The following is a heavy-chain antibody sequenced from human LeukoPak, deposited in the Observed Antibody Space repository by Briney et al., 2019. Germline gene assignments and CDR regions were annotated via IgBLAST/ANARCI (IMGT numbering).Heavy chain of an antibody. CDR3: AKPFVWFGELPDY. J-gene: IGHJ4*02. Sequence: PGGSLRLSCAASGFTFSSYAMSWVRQAPGKGLEWVSAISGSGGSTYYAESVKGRFTISRDNSKSTLYMQMNSLRAEDTAVYYCAKPFVWFGELPDYWGQGTLVTVSA. CDR1: GFTFSSYA. V-gene: IGHV3-23*01. CDR2: ISGSGGST. D-gene: IGHD3-10*01.